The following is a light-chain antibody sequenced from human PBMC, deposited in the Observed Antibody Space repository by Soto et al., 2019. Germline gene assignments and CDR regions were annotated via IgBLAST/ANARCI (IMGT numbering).Light chain of an antibody. CDR3: MQSTQLPPT. Sequence: DGVMTQTPLSLSVAPGRPASVSCXSSRSLLHIPGETFLFWSLQKPGQSPQLLIYEVSTRVSGVPDRFSGSGSGTDFTLEISRVETDDVGIYYCMQSTQLPPTFGQGTRLEI. J-gene: IGKJ5*01. CDR2: EVS. CDR1: RSLLHIPGETF. V-gene: IGKV2D-29*02.